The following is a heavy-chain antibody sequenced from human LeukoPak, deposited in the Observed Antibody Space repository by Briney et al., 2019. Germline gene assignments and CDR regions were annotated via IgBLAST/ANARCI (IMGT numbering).Heavy chain of an antibody. CDR1: GGTFSSYA. D-gene: IGHD6-19*01. CDR2: IIPIFGAA. V-gene: IGHV1-69*05. CDR3: ARLEMWGAVAGQGSNWYFDL. J-gene: IGHJ2*01. Sequence: SVKVSCKASGGTFSSYAISWVRQAPGQGLEWMGRIIPIFGAANYAQKFQGRVTITTDESTSTAYMELSSLRSEDTAVYYCARLEMWGAVAGQGSNWYFDLWGRGTLVTVSS.